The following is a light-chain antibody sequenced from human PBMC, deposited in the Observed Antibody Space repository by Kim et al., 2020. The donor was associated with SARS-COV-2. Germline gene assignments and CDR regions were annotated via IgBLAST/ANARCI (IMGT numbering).Light chain of an antibody. J-gene: IGLJ3*02. CDR3: QTWDTGIQV. CDR2: LNSDGSH. CDR1: SEHSSYA. Sequence: AAVKLTCTLSSEHSSYAIAWHQQQPEKGPRYLMKLNSDGSHSEGDGIPDRFSGSSSGAERYLTISSLQSEDEADYYCQTWDTGIQVFGGGTQLTVL. V-gene: IGLV4-69*01.